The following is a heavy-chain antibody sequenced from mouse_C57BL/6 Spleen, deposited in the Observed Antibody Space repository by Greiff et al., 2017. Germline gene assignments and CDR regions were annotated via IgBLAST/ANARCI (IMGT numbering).Heavy chain of an antibody. D-gene: IGHD2-4*01. CDR3: ARGYDYLYYFDY. V-gene: IGHV1-22*01. Sequence: VQLKESGPELVKPGASVKMSCKASGYTFTDYNMHWVKQSHGKSLEWIGYINPNNGGTSYNQKFKGKATLTVNKSSSTAYMELRSLTSEDSAVYYCARGYDYLYYFDYWGQGTTLTVSS. CDR2: INPNNGGT. CDR1: GYTFTDYN. J-gene: IGHJ2*01.